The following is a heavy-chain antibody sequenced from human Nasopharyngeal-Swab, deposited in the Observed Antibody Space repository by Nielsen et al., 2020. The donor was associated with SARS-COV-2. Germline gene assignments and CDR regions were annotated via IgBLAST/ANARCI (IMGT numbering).Heavy chain of an antibody. V-gene: IGHV1-46*02. D-gene: IGHD1-7*01. Sequence: ASVKVSCKASGYTFNNYYIHWVRQAPGQGLEWMGMINPGSGGTTYAQKFQGRVTMTTDTSTSTAYMELRSLRSDDTAVYYCARERGTTGFGYFDLWGRGTLVTVSS. CDR3: ARERGTTGFGYFDL. CDR1: GYTFNNYY. CDR2: INPGSGGT. J-gene: IGHJ2*01.